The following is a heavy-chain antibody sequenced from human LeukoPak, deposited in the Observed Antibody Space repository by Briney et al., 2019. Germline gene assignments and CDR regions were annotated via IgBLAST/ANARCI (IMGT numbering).Heavy chain of an antibody. CDR1: GDSVSSNSAT. CDR3: ARGPSYFQH. Sequence: SQTLSLTCAISGDSVSSNSATWNWIRQSPSRGLEWLGRTYYRSKWYKYYAVSVKGRITINPETSKNQFSLQLNCVTPEDTAVYYCARGPSYFQHWGQGTLVTVSS. J-gene: IGHJ1*01. V-gene: IGHV6-1*01. CDR2: TYYRSKWYK.